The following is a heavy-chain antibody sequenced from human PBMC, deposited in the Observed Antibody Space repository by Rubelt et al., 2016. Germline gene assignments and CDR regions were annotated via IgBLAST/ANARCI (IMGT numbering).Heavy chain of an antibody. D-gene: IGHD2-15*01. CDR3: ARGIRRGLQPLDWFDT. Sequence: QVQLQQWGAGLLKPSETLSLTCAVYGGSFSGYYWSWICQPPGKGLEWIGEINHSGSTNYNPSLKSRVSISVDTSKNQFSRRLSSVTAADTAVYYWARGIRRGLQPLDWFDTWGQGALVTVSS. CDR2: INHSGST. V-gene: IGHV4-34*01. J-gene: IGHJ5*02. CDR1: GGSFSGYY.